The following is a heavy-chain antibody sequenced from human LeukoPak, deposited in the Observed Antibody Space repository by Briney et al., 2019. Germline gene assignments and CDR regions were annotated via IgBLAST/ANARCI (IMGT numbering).Heavy chain of an antibody. D-gene: IGHD3-3*01. J-gene: IGHJ6*02. Sequence: SETLSLTCTVSGGSISNYYWSWIRQPPGKGLEWIGYISYSGSTNYNPSLRSRVAISEDTSRNQFSLRLNSVTAADTAVYYCARHIPVIWSAGYYYGMDVWGQGTTVTVSS. CDR3: ARHIPVIWSAGYYYGMDV. CDR1: GGSISNYY. V-gene: IGHV4-59*08. CDR2: ISYSGST.